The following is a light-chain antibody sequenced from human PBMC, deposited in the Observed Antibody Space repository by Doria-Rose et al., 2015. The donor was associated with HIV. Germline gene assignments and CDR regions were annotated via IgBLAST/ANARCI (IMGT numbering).Light chain of an antibody. CDR1: QSLLYTSKNY. Sequence: EIVLTQSPESLGMSLGERATLNCKSNQSLLYTSKNYLAWYQQKPGQPPKLLMYWASTRQSGVPARFSGSGSGTDFTLTISSLEAEDVAAYYCQQYYDTPSFGPGTTVDIK. CDR3: QQYYDTPS. J-gene: IGKJ3*01. V-gene: IGKV4-1*01. CDR2: WAS.